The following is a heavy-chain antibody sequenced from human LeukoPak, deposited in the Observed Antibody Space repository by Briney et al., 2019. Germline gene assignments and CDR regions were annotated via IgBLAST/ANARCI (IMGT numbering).Heavy chain of an antibody. J-gene: IGHJ4*02. CDR2: IYYSGST. CDR1: GGSISSYY. D-gene: IGHD6-13*01. V-gene: IGHV4-59*08. CDR3: ARLLHPYSTSWYLDY. Sequence: SETLSLTCTVSGGSISSYYWSWIRQPPGKGLEWIGYIYYSGSTNYNPSLKSRVTISVDTSKNQFSLELSSVTAADTAVYYCARLLHPYSTSWYLDYWGQGTLVTVSS.